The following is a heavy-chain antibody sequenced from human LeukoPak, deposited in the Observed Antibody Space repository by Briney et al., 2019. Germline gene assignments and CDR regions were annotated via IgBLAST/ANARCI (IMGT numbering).Heavy chain of an antibody. CDR1: GGSNNYYY. Sequence: SETLSLTCSVSGGSNNYYYWTWLRQPAGKGLEWIGRISSSGTSNYTPSPRSRVTLSIDMSENQFSLKLSSVTAADTAVYFCAREGCSGGVCYFDYWGRGTLVTVSS. J-gene: IGHJ4*02. CDR2: ISSSGTS. CDR3: AREGCSGGVCYFDY. D-gene: IGHD2-15*01. V-gene: IGHV4-4*07.